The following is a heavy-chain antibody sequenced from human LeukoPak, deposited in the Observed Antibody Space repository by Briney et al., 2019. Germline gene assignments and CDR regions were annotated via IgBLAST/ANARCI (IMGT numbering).Heavy chain of an antibody. D-gene: IGHD1-1*01. J-gene: IGHJ5*02. CDR2: ISDYNGNT. V-gene: IGHV1-18*04. Sequence: ASVKVSCKASGYTFTGYYIHWVRQAPGQGLEWMGWISDYNGNTNYAQKLQGRVTMTTDTSTSTAYMELRSLRSDDTAVYYCARDRTRFDPWGQGTLVTVSS. CDR1: GYTFTGYY. CDR3: ARDRTRFDP.